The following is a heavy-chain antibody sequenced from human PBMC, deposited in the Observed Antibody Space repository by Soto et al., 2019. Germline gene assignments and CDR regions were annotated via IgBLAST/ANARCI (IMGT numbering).Heavy chain of an antibody. CDR3: ARGEVVVVVAATPPRYYYYGMDV. CDR2: IYTSGIT. J-gene: IGHJ6*02. V-gene: IGHV4-4*07. Sequence: PSETLSLTCTVSVGSISSYYWSWIRQPAGKGLEWIGRIYTSGITNYNPSLKRRVTMSVDTSKNQVSLKLSSVTAADTAVNYCARGEVVVVVAATPPRYYYYGMDVWGQGTTVTVSS. CDR1: VGSISSYY. D-gene: IGHD2-15*01.